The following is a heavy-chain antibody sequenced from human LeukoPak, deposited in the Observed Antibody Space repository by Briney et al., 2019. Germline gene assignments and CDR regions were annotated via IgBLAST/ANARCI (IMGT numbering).Heavy chain of an antibody. CDR3: ARDRDYYDSSGADTFGI. D-gene: IGHD3-22*01. Sequence: SETLSLTCTVSGGSVSSATYYWSWIRQPPGKGLEWMGSVYYSGTTTYSPSLKSRVTISVDTSQNQFTLRLNSVTAADAAVYYCARDRDYYDSSGADTFGIWGQGTMVTVCS. V-gene: IGHV4-61*01. CDR1: GGSVSSATYY. J-gene: IGHJ3*02. CDR2: VYYSGTT.